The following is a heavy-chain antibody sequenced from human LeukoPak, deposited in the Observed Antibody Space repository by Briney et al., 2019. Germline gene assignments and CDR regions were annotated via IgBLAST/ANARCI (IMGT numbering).Heavy chain of an antibody. V-gene: IGHV3-43*01. D-gene: IGHD6-13*01. CDR3: AKDEAAAGTSYFPH. CDR2: ISWDGGST. CDR1: GFTFDDYT. Sequence: PGGSLRLSCAASGFTFDDYTMHWVRQAPGKGLEWVSLISWDGGSTYYADSVKGRFTISRDNSKNSLYLQMNSLRTEDTALYYCAKDEAAAGTSYFPHWGQGTLVTVSS. J-gene: IGHJ1*01.